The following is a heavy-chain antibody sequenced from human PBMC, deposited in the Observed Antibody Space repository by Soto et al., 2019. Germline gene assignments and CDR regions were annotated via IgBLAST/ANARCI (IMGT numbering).Heavy chain of an antibody. D-gene: IGHD6-13*01. J-gene: IGHJ3*02. Sequence: QVQLVESGGGVVQPGRSLRLSCAASGFTFSSYAMHWVRQAPGKGLEWVAVISYDGSNKYYADSVKGRFTISRDNSKNTLYLQMNSLSAEDTAVYYCARDRIAAAGMPDAFDIWGQGTMVTVSS. CDR3: ARDRIAAAGMPDAFDI. V-gene: IGHV3-30-3*01. CDR1: GFTFSSYA. CDR2: ISYDGSNK.